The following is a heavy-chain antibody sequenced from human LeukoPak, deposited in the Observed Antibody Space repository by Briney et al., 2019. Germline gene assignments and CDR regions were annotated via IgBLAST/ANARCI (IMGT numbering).Heavy chain of an antibody. CDR2: INHSVIT. Sequence: SETLSLTCAVYGGSFSGYYWSWIRQPPGKGLEWIGEINHSVITNYNPSLKSRVTISVDTSKKQFSLKLSSVTAADTAVYYCAQGPPGLASAGTDAHYYYYYMDVWGKGTTVTVSS. CDR3: AQGPPGLASAGTDAHYYYYYMDV. D-gene: IGHD6-13*01. V-gene: IGHV4-34*01. CDR1: GGSFSGYY. J-gene: IGHJ6*03.